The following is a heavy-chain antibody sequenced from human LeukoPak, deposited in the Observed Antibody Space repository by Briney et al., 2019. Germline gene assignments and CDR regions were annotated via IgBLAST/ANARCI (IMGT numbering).Heavy chain of an antibody. V-gene: IGHV4-4*07. Sequence: SETLSLTCTVSGGSISSYYWSWIRQPAGKGLEWIGRIYTSGSTDYNPSLSSRVTMSVDTSKNQFSLNLSSVTAADSAVYYCARRSTSWYRGNFYYYLDVWGKGTTVTVSS. CDR2: IYTSGST. J-gene: IGHJ6*03. CDR3: ARRSTSWYRGNFYYYLDV. D-gene: IGHD6-13*01. CDR1: GGSISSYY.